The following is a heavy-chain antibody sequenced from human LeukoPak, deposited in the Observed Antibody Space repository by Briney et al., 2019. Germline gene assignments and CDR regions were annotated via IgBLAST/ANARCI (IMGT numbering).Heavy chain of an antibody. CDR3: AKGQRIVVVPAAIDY. Sequence: PGGSLRLSCAASGFTFSSYAMSWVRQAPGKGLEWVSAISGSGGSTYYADSVKGRFTISRDNSKNTLYLQMNSLRAEDTAVYYCAKGQRIVVVPAAIDYWGQGTLVTVSS. CDR2: ISGSGGST. V-gene: IGHV3-23*01. CDR1: GFTFSSYA. J-gene: IGHJ4*02. D-gene: IGHD2-2*01.